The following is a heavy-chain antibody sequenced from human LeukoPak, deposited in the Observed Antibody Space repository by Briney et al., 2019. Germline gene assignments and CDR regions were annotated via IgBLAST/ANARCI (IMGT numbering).Heavy chain of an antibody. CDR3: ARSSDTTVYIMDV. V-gene: IGHV3-33*01. Sequence: GGSLRLSCAASGFTFRSYGMRWVRQAPGKGLEWVAVTWYDGNKKYYADSVKGRFTISRDNSKNTLYLQMNSLRAEDTAVYYCARSSDTTVYIMDVWGQGPRSPSP. CDR1: GFTFRSYG. D-gene: IGHD3-22*01. J-gene: IGHJ6*02. CDR2: TWYDGNKK.